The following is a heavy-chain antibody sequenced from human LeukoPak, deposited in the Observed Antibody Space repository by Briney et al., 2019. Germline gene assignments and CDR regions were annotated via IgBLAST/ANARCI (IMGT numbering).Heavy chain of an antibody. J-gene: IGHJ4*02. CDR3: ANSPYGDWSFDF. V-gene: IGHV3-30*02. CDR2: IRYHGRDK. Sequence: GGSLRPSCAASGFTFSSYGMHWVRQAPGEGLEWVAFIRYHGRDKYYGDSVKGRFTISRDNSRNTLYLQMDSLRGEDTAVYYCANSPYGDWSFDFWGQGTLVTVSS. CDR1: GFTFSSYG. D-gene: IGHD4-17*01.